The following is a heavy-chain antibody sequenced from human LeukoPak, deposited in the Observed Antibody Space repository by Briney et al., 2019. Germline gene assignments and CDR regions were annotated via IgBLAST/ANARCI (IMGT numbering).Heavy chain of an antibody. D-gene: IGHD3-10*01. CDR3: AKDQDYYYGSGSYGDY. CDR1: GFTFSSYA. Sequence: PGGSLRLSCAASGFTFSSYAMSWVRQAPGKGLEWVSAISGSGGSTYYADSVKGRFTISRDNSKNTLYLQMNSLRAEDTAVYYCAKDQDYYYGSGSYGDYWGQGTLVTVSS. V-gene: IGHV3-23*01. J-gene: IGHJ4*02. CDR2: ISGSGGST.